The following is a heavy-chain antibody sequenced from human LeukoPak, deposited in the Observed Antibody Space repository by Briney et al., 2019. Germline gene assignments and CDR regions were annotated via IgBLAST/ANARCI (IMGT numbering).Heavy chain of an antibody. V-gene: IGHV3-74*01. CDR3: ARGASNAFDI. CDR2: ISGDGSTT. J-gene: IGHJ3*02. D-gene: IGHD4/OR15-4a*01. CDR1: GFTFSIYP. Sequence: GGSLRLSCAASGFTFSIYPMHWVRQAPGKGPEWVSRISGDGSTTHYADSVQGRFTISRVNAKSTVYLQMNSLRAEDTAVFYCARGASNAFDIWGKGKMVTVSS.